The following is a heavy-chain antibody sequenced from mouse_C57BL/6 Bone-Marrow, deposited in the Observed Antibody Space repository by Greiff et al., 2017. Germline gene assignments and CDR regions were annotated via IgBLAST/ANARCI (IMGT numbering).Heavy chain of an antibody. D-gene: IGHD1-1*02. Sequence: EVKLMESGPELVKPGASVKIPCKATGYTFTDYNMDWVKQSPGQSLEWIGDIKPRNGGTIYNQKFKGKATLTVDTSSNSAYMELLSLTSEDTAVYYCARSEGWWAYWGQGTLVTVSA. V-gene: IGHV1-18*01. CDR1: GYTFTDYN. CDR2: IKPRNGGT. CDR3: ARSEGWWAY. J-gene: IGHJ3*01.